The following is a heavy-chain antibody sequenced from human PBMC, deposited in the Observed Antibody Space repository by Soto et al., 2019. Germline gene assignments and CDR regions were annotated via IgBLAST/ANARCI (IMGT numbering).Heavy chain of an antibody. V-gene: IGHV1-69*04. D-gene: IGHD6-13*01. CDR2: IIPILGIA. CDR3: ARDAGAAAGTVRLCY. Sequence: SVRVSCKASGGTFSSYTISWVRQAPGQGLEWMGRIIPILGIANYAQKFQGRVTITADKSTSTAYMELSSLRSEDTAVYYCARDAGAAAGTVRLCYWGQGTLVTVSS. J-gene: IGHJ4*02. CDR1: GGTFSSYT.